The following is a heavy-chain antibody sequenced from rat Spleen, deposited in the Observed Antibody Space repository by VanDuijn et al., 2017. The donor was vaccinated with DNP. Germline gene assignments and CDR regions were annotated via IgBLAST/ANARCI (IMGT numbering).Heavy chain of an antibody. Sequence: QVQLKESGPGLLQPSQTLSLTCSVSGFSLTSYTVIWVRQPPGKGLEWIAAMSSGGSTYYNSALKSRLSISRDTSKSQVFLEMNSLQTEDTAMYFCAVLGRYYWGHGVMVTVSS. CDR1: GFSLTSYT. CDR2: MSSGGST. V-gene: IGHV2-6*01. J-gene: IGHJ2*01. CDR3: AVLGRYY.